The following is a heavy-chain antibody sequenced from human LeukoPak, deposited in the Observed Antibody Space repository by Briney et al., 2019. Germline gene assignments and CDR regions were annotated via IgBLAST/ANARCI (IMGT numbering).Heavy chain of an antibody. Sequence: GGSLRLSCEASGFTFTSCAMTWVRQAPGKGLEWVSAISDSGGTTYYADSGKGRFTISRDNSKNTLYLQMNSLRAEDTAVYYCAKLAGPDQPISYFDYWGQGTLVTVSS. D-gene: IGHD2-2*01. V-gene: IGHV3-23*01. J-gene: IGHJ4*02. CDR2: ISDSGGTT. CDR1: GFTFTSCA. CDR3: AKLAGPDQPISYFDY.